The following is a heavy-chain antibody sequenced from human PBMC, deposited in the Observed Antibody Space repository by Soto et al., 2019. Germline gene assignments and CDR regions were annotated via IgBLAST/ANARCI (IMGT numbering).Heavy chain of an antibody. D-gene: IGHD3-10*01. CDR2: INHSGST. Sequence: QVQLQQWGAGLLKPSETLSLTCAVYGGSFSGYYWSWIRQPPGKGLEWIGEINHSGSTNYNPSLKSRVTISVDTSKNQFSLKLSSVTAADTAVYYCARERLLLWFGAHHGWFDPWGQGTLVTVSS. CDR3: ARERLLLWFGAHHGWFDP. J-gene: IGHJ5*02. CDR1: GGSFSGYY. V-gene: IGHV4-34*01.